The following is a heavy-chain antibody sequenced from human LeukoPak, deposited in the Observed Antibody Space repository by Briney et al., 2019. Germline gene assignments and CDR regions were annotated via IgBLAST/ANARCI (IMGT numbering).Heavy chain of an antibody. V-gene: IGHV3-30*18. CDR2: ISYDGSNK. J-gene: IGHJ6*02. D-gene: IGHD6-19*01. CDR1: GFTFSSYG. CDR3: AKDTVAGTYYYYGMDV. Sequence: GRSLRLSCAASGFTFSSYGMHWLRQAPGKGLEWLAVISYDGSNKYYADSVKGRFTISRDDSKNTLYLQMHSLRAEDTAVYYCAKDTVAGTYYYYGMDVWGQGTTVTVSS.